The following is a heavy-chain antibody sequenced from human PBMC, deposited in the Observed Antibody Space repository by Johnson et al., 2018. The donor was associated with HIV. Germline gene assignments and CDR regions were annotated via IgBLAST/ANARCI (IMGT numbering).Heavy chain of an antibody. V-gene: IGHV3-9*01. Sequence: VQLVESGGGLVQPGRSLRLSCAASGFTFDDYAMHWVRQAPGKGLEWVSGISWNSCSIGYADSVKGRFTISRDNAKNSLYLQMNSLRAEDTALYYCAREGSSSSDDAFDIWGQGTMVTVSS. CDR2: ISWNSCSI. CDR3: AREGSSSSDDAFDI. J-gene: IGHJ3*02. CDR1: GFTFDDYA. D-gene: IGHD6-6*01.